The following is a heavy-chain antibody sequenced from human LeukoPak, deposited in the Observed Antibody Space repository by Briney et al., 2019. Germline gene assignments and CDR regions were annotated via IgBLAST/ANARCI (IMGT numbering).Heavy chain of an antibody. CDR3: ARRYCSSTTCYAGSDY. V-gene: IGHV5-51*01. Sequence: GESLKISCKGSGYNFTNYWIAWVRQMPGKGLEWMGIIYPGDSDTRYSPSFQGQGTISADKSISTAYLQWSSLKASDTAMYYCARRYCSSTTCYAGSDYWGQGTLVTVSS. CDR1: GYNFTNYW. J-gene: IGHJ4*02. CDR2: IYPGDSDT. D-gene: IGHD2-2*01.